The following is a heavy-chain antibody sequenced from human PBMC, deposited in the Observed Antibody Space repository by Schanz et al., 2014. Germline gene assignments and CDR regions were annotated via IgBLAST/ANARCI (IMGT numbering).Heavy chain of an antibody. CDR2: IRQDVRAK. V-gene: IGHV3-7*01. CDR3: ARGLIVGDGQHFYFSYGLDV. Sequence: DVQLVESGGTLVRPGGSLRLSCAASGFNFSSHWMTWVRQAPGRGLEWVANIRQDVRAKYYVDSVKGRFTISRDNIASSLFLQMNSLRAEGSAVYYCARGLIVGDGQHFYFSYGLDVWGQGTTVTVSS. D-gene: IGHD1-26*01. J-gene: IGHJ6*02. CDR1: GFNFSSHW.